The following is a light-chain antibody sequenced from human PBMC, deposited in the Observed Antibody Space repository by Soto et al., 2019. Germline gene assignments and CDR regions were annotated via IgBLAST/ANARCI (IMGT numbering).Light chain of an antibody. CDR3: QSYDSSLSVV. Sequence: QSVLPQPPSVSGAQGQRVTISCTGSSSNIGAGYDVHWYQQLPGTAPKLLIYGNSNRPSGVPDRFSGSKSGTSASLAITGLQAEDEADYYCQSYDSSLSVVFGGGTKLTVL. V-gene: IGLV1-40*01. CDR2: GNS. J-gene: IGLJ2*01. CDR1: SSNIGAGYD.